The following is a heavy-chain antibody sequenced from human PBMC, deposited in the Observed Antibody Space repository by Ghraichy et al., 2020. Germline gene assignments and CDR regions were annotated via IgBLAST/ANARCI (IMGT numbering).Heavy chain of an antibody. V-gene: IGHV4-34*01. J-gene: IGHJ5*02. Sequence: SETLSLTCAVYGGSFSGYYWSWLRQPPGKGLEWIGEINHSGSTNYNPSLKSRVTISVDTSKNQFSLKLSSVTAADTAVYYCAASPTIVVVTANWFDPWGQGTLVTVSS. CDR3: AASPTIVVVTANWFDP. D-gene: IGHD2-21*02. CDR1: GGSFSGYY. CDR2: INHSGST.